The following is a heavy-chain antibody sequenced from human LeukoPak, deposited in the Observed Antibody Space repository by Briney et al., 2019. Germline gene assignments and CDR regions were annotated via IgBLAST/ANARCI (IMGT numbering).Heavy chain of an antibody. V-gene: IGHV4-59*01. Sequence: SETLSLTCTVSGGSISSYYWSWIRQPPGKGLEWIGYIYYSGSTYHNPSLKSRVTISVDTSKNQFSLKLSSVTAADTAVYYCARGNVAAAGLRYFYYGMDVWGQGTTVTVSS. CDR1: GGSISSYY. J-gene: IGHJ6*02. D-gene: IGHD6-13*01. CDR3: ARGNVAAAGLRYFYYGMDV. CDR2: IYYSGST.